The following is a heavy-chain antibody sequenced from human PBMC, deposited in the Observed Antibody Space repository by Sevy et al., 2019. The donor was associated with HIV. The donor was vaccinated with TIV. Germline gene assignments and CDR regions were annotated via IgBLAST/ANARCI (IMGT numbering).Heavy chain of an antibody. Sequence: ASVKVSCKASGGTFSSYAISWVRQAPGQGLEWMGRIIPIFGTANYAQKFQGRVTITADESTSTAYMELSSLRSEDTAVYYCVACVYREPGIRSDSSGWYCAFDIWGQGTMVTVSS. V-gene: IGHV1-69*13. J-gene: IGHJ3*02. CDR2: IIPIFGTA. CDR1: GGTFSSYA. D-gene: IGHD6-19*01. CDR3: VACVYREPGIRSDSSGWYCAFDI.